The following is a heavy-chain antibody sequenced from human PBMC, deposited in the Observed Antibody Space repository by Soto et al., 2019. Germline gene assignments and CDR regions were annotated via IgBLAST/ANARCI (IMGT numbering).Heavy chain of an antibody. Sequence: ASVKASCEECGYTFTSYGMSCVRQAPGQGLEWMGWISAYNGNTNYAQKLQGRVTMTTDTSTSTAYMELRSLRSDDTAVYYCARSPITMVRGVNKAWSDPWGQGTPVTVSS. D-gene: IGHD3-10*01. CDR1: GYTFTSYG. CDR2: ISAYNGNT. J-gene: IGHJ5*02. CDR3: ARSPITMVRGVNKAWSDP. V-gene: IGHV1-18*01.